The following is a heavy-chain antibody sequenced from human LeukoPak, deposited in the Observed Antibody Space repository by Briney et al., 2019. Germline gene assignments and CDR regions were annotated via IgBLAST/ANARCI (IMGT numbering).Heavy chain of an antibody. CDR3: ASGPRSSDYYYYGMDV. D-gene: IGHD6-6*01. J-gene: IGHJ6*02. CDR2: IKQDGSEK. CDR1: GFTFSSYW. Sequence: GGSLRLSCAASGFTFSSYWMSWVRQAPGMGLEWVANIKQDGSEKYYVDSVKGRFTISRDNAKNSLYLQMNSLRAEDTAVYYCASGPRSSDYYYYGMDVWGQGTTVTVSS. V-gene: IGHV3-7*01.